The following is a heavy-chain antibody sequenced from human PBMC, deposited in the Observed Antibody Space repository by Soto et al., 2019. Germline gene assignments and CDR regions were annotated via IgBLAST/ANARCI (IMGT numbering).Heavy chain of an antibody. CDR3: ARGARPAFFWSGYPGYFDY. V-gene: IGHV1-46*01. D-gene: IGHD3-3*01. CDR1: GSTFTSYY. J-gene: IGHJ4*02. Sequence: GASVKVSCKASGSTFTSYYMHWVRQAPGQGLEWMGIINPSGGSTSYAQKFQGRVTMTRDTSTSTVYMELSSLRSEDTAVYYCARGARPAFFWSGYPGYFDYWGQGALVTVSS. CDR2: INPSGGST.